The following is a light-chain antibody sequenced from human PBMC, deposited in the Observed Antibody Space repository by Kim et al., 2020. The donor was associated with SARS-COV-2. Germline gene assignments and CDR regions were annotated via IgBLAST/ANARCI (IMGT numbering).Light chain of an antibody. CDR2: DVS. Sequence: LSQGERATLSCRASQSINSYLAWYQQKPGQAPRLLIYDVSNRATGIPARFSGSGSGTDFTLTISSLEPEDFAVYYCQQRSDWPITFGQGTRLEIK. J-gene: IGKJ5*01. CDR1: QSINSY. V-gene: IGKV3-11*01. CDR3: QQRSDWPIT.